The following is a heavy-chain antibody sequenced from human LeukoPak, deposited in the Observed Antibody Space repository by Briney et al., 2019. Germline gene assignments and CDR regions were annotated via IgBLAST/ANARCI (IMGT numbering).Heavy chain of an antibody. V-gene: IGHV3-30*18. CDR3: AKPRDIVVVVAALDY. CDR1: GFTFSSYG. Sequence: GGSLRLSCAAPGFTFSSYGMHWVRQAPGKGLEWVAVISYDGSNKYYADSVKGRFTISRDNSKNTLYLQMNSLRAEDTAVYYCAKPRDIVVVVAALDYWGQGTLVTVSS. D-gene: IGHD2-15*01. J-gene: IGHJ4*02. CDR2: ISYDGSNK.